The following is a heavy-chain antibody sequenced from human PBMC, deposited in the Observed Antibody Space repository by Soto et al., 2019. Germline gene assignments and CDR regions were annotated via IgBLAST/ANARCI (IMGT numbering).Heavy chain of an antibody. V-gene: IGHV1-18*04. CDR3: ATDNGVLGRAGPLAI. CDR2: ISAYNGNT. J-gene: IGHJ6*02. CDR1: GYTFSSYG. Sequence: ASVKVSCKACGYTFSSYGLTWVGQAPGQGLEWMGWISAYNGNTHSAQNFQGRVTMTTDTSTNTGYMELRSLRSDDTAVYYCATDNGVLGRAGPLAIWGHGSKLAVSS. D-gene: IGHD2-8*01.